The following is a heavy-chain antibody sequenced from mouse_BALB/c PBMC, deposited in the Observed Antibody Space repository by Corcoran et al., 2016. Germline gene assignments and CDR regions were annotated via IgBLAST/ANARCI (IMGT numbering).Heavy chain of an antibody. CDR3: ALYGNFFAY. CDR2: IDPENGNT. J-gene: IGHJ3*01. CDR1: GFNIKDYY. D-gene: IGHD2-10*02. Sequence: EVQLQQSGAELVRPGALVKLSCKASGFNIKDYYMHWVKQRPEQGLEWIGWIDPENGNTIYDPKFQGKASITADTSSNTAYLQLSSLTSEETAVYYCALYGNFFAYWGQGTLVTVSA. V-gene: IGHV14-1*02.